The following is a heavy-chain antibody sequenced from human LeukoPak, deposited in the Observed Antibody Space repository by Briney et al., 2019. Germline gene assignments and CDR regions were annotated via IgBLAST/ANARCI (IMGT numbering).Heavy chain of an antibody. Sequence: PGGSLRLSCAASGFTFSSYWMSWVRQAPGKGLEWVANIKQDGSEKYYVDSVKGRFTISRDNAKNSLYLQMNSLRAEDTAVYYCAKSGSKSPRAAYYYYMDVWGKGTTVTVSS. D-gene: IGHD6-13*01. CDR3: AKSGSKSPRAAYYYYMDV. J-gene: IGHJ6*03. CDR1: GFTFSSYW. V-gene: IGHV3-7*01. CDR2: IKQDGSEK.